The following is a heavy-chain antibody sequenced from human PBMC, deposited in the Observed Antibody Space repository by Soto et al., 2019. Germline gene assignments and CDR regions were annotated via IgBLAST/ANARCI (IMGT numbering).Heavy chain of an antibody. V-gene: IGHV1-69*12. CDR1: GGTFGNTA. Sequence: QVQLVQSGAEVKEPGSSVNVSCKTSGGTFGNTAVTWVRQVPGQGLERIGGIVPLFGTANYAQKFRGRVMITADASTSTAYMDLSSLRSDDTAIYYCARDGDPGYSFWSGPLGGGRFDPWGQGTLVTVSS. CDR3: ARDGDPGYSFWSGPLGGGRFDP. CDR2: IVPLFGTA. D-gene: IGHD3-3*01. J-gene: IGHJ5*02.